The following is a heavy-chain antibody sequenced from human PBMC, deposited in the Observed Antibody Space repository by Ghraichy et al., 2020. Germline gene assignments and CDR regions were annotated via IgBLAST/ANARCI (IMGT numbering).Heavy chain of an antibody. D-gene: IGHD6-25*01. CDR1: GGSISTTSYH. J-gene: IGHJ4*02. CDR2: IFYSGNT. Sequence: SETLSLTCTVSGGSISTTSYHWGWVRQPPGKGLEWIGSIFYSGNTYSSPSLQSRVTISVDTSKNRFSLTLSSMTAADTAVYFCTREAAGAADYWGQGTLVTVSS. CDR3: TREAAGAADY. V-gene: IGHV4-39*02.